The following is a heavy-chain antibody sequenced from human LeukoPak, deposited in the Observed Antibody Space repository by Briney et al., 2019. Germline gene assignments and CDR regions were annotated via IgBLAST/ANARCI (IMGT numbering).Heavy chain of an antibody. CDR1: GYSLPAKF. CDR3: ARGGIAAHFDY. J-gene: IGHJ4*02. V-gene: IGHV1-46*01. Sequence: GASVKVSCKASGYSLPAKFMHWVRQAPGQGLEWMGIINPSGGSTSYAQKFQGRVTMTRDMSTSTVYMELSSLRSEDTAVYYCARGGIAAHFDYWGQGTLVTVSS. D-gene: IGHD6-13*01. CDR2: INPSGGST.